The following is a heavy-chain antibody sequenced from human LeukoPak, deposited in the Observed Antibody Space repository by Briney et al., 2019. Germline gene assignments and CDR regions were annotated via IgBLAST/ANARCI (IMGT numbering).Heavy chain of an antibody. CDR2: IFSSGST. CDR1: GGSVSSGNYY. V-gene: IGHV4-61*02. Sequence: SQTLSLTCTVSGGSVSSGNYYWSWIRQPAGKGLEWIGRIFSSGSTYYNPSLKSRVTMSVDTSKNQVSLKLSSVTAADTAVYYCARDVSSQRFDYWGQGTLVTVSS. J-gene: IGHJ4*02. CDR3: ARDVSSQRFDY. D-gene: IGHD2-15*01.